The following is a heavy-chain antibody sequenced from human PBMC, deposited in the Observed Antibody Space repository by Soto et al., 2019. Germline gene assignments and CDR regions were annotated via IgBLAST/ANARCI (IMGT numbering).Heavy chain of an antibody. CDR2: MNPGSGDT. Sequence: QVHLVQSGAEVREPGASVKVSCKASGYSFTNNDVSWVRQATGQGLEWMGWMNPGSGDTGYAQKFQGRVTMTRDISTATAYMELSSLRSDDTAPYYCARMATFGSLNWFDPWGQGTLVTVSS. J-gene: IGHJ5*02. V-gene: IGHV1-8*01. D-gene: IGHD3-16*01. CDR3: ARMATFGSLNWFDP. CDR1: GYSFTNND.